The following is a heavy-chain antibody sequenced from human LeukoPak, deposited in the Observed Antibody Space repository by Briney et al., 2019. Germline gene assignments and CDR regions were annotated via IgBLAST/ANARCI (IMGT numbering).Heavy chain of an antibody. D-gene: IGHD6-13*01. CDR2: IHYSGST. CDR1: GGSISSSNYY. CDR3: ARQGAAAGDSDY. J-gene: IGHJ4*02. V-gene: IGHV4-39*01. Sequence: SETLSHTCTVSGGSISSSNYYWAWIRQPPGKGLGWIGTIHYSGSTNYNPSLRSRVTLSVDTSKNQFSLKLSSVTAADTAVYYCARQGAAAGDSDYWGQGTLVTVSS.